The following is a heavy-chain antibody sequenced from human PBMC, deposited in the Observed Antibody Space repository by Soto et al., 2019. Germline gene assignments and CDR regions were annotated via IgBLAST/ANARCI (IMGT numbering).Heavy chain of an antibody. CDR1: GGSISSGGYS. Sequence: TLSLTCAVSGGSISSGGYSWSWIRQPPGKGLEWIGYIYHSGSTYYNPSLKSRVTISVDRSKNQFSLKLSSVTAADTAVYYCARGVRLGYYDSSGYYDFFDYWGQGTLVTVS. CDR2: IYHSGST. J-gene: IGHJ4*02. V-gene: IGHV4-30-2*01. D-gene: IGHD3-22*01. CDR3: ARGVRLGYYDSSGYYDFFDY.